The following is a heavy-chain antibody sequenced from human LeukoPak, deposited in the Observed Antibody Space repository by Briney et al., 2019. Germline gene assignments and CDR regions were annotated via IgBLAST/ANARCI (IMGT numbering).Heavy chain of an antibody. CDR3: ATYDSWSGYNIAY. J-gene: IGHJ4*02. V-gene: IGHV3-21*04. CDR2: ISSSGSYI. Sequence: GGSLRLSCAASGFTFSSYAIQWVRQAPGKGLEWVSSISSSGSYIYYADSVKGRFTITRDNAENSLYLQMNSLKVEDSAIYYCATYDSWSGYNIAYWGQGTLVTVSS. CDR1: GFTFSSYA. D-gene: IGHD3-3*01.